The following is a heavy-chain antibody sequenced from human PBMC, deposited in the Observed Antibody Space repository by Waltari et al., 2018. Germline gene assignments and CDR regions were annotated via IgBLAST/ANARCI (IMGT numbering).Heavy chain of an antibody. CDR3: ARGQRVVVPAAIRYYYYYGMDV. V-gene: IGHV1-3*01. Sequence: QVQLVQSGAEVKKPGASVKVSCQASGYTFTSYAMHWVRQAPGQRLEWMGWINAGNGNTKYSQKFQGRVTITRDTSASTAYMELSSLRSEDTAVYYCARGQRVVVPAAIRYYYYYGMDVWGQGTTVTVSS. J-gene: IGHJ6*02. CDR1: GYTFTSYA. CDR2: INAGNGNT. D-gene: IGHD2-2*02.